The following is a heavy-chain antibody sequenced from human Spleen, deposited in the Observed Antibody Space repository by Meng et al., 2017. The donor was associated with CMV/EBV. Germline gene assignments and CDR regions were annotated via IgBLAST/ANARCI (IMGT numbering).Heavy chain of an antibody. CDR1: GFSFSSFS. J-gene: IGHJ4*02. V-gene: IGHV3-21*01. CDR3: VRGTRLFLDF. D-gene: IGHD2-21*02. Sequence: GESLKISCAASGFSFSSFSMNWVRQAPGKGLGWVSSTSGSGRYIYYGDSVKGRFTISRDNAKNSLDLQMNRLRDEDTAVYYCVRGTRLFLDFWGQGMLVTVSS. CDR2: TSGSGRYI.